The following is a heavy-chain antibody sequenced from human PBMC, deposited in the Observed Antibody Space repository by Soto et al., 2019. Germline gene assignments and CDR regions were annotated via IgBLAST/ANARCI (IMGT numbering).Heavy chain of an antibody. V-gene: IGHV4-4*07. Sequence: PSETLSLTCTVSGGSISGYYWTWIRQPAGKGLEWIGRIYTSGSTNYSPSLKSRVTMSVDTSTNQFSLILSSVTAADTAVYYCVRVHQWLAITYFDYWGQGTLVTVSS. CDR1: GGSISGYY. CDR3: VRVHQWLAITYFDY. D-gene: IGHD6-19*01. J-gene: IGHJ4*02. CDR2: IYTSGST.